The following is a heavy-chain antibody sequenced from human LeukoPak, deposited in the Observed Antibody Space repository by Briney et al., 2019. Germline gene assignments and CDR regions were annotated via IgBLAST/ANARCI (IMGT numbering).Heavy chain of an antibody. Sequence: GGSLRLSCAASGFTFSSHSMNWVRQTPRKGLEWVSSISATSSYIYYADSARGRFTISRDNAKNSLYLQMNSLRAEDTAVYYCARDKTEQWLVLEAFDIWGQGTVVIVSS. V-gene: IGHV3-21*01. D-gene: IGHD6-19*01. CDR3: ARDKTEQWLVLEAFDI. CDR2: ISATSSYI. CDR1: GFTFSSHS. J-gene: IGHJ3*02.